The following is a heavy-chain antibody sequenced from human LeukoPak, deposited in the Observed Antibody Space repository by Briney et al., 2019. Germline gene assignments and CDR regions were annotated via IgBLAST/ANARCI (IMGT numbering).Heavy chain of an antibody. D-gene: IGHD6-13*01. CDR2: IRSKANSYAT. J-gene: IGHJ4*02. CDR3: TRLPAAGPDY. V-gene: IGHV3-73*01. Sequence: GGSLGLSCAASGFTFSGSAMHWVRQASGKGLEWVGRIRSKANSYATAYAASVKGRFTISRDDSKNTAYLQMNSLKTEDTAVYYCTRLPAAGPDYWGQGTLVTVSS. CDR1: GFTFSGSA.